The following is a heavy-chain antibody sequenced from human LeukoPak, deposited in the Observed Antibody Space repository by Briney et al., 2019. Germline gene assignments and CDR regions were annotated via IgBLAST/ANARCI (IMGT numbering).Heavy chain of an antibody. D-gene: IGHD3-16*01. CDR2: IYYSGST. CDR3: ARHLDDVVGGGVLFDY. J-gene: IGHJ4*02. Sequence: GSLRLSCAASGFTFGSYSMNWVRQAPGKGLEWIGYIYYSGSTNYNPSLKSRVTISVDTSKNQFSLKLSSVTAADTAVYYCARHLDDVVGGGVLFDYWGQGTLVTVSS. V-gene: IGHV4-59*08. CDR1: GFTFGSYS.